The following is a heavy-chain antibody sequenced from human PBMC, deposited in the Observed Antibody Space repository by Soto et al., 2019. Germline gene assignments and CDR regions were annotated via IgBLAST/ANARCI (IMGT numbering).Heavy chain of an antibody. J-gene: IGHJ5*02. D-gene: IGHD1-26*01. CDR1: GFTFSSYA. V-gene: IGHV3-23*01. Sequence: GGSLRLSCAASGFTFSSYAMSWVRQAPGKGLEWVSAISGSGGSTYDADSVKGRFTFSGDNSKNTLYLQMNSLSAEDTAVYYCAKALPSWDRVCGFDPWGQGTLVTVSS. CDR3: AKALPSWDRVCGFDP. CDR2: ISGSGGST.